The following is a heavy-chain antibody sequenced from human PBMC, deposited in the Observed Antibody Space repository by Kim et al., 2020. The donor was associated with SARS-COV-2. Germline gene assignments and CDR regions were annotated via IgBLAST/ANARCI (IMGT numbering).Heavy chain of an antibody. V-gene: IGHV4-4*07. Sequence: SETLSLTCTVSGGSISSYYWSWIRQPAGKGLEWIGRIYTSGSTNYNPSLKSRVTMSVDTSKNQFSLKLSSVTAADTAVYYCARDLRRSAVTVRDVAFDIWGQGTMVTVSS. D-gene: IGHD4-17*01. CDR3: ARDLRRSAVTVRDVAFDI. CDR1: GGSISSYY. J-gene: IGHJ3*02. CDR2: IYTSGST.